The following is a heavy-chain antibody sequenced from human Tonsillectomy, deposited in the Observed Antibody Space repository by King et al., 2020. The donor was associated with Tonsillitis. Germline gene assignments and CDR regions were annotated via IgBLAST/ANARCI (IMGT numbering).Heavy chain of an antibody. V-gene: IGHV3-23*04. CDR2: ISGSGGST. Sequence: VQLVESGGGLVQPGGSLRLSCAASGFTFSSYAMSWVRQAPGKGLEWVSAISGSGGSTYYADSVKGRFTISRDNSTNTLYLQMNSLRAEDTAVYYCAKGQRYYDSSGYYYVHYFDYWGQGTLVTVSS. CDR1: GFTFSSYA. D-gene: IGHD3-22*01. J-gene: IGHJ4*02. CDR3: AKGQRYYDSSGYYYVHYFDY.